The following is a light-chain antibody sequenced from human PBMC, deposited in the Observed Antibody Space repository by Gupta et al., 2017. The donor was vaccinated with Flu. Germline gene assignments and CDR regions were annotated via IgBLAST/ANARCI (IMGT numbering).Light chain of an antibody. J-gene: IGLJ3*02. CDR2: ENN. CDR3: GTWDSSLSAGV. Sequence: VTISCSGSSSNIGDNFVSWYQQLPGTAPKLLIYENNKRPSGIPDRFSGSKSGTSATLGITGLQTGDEADYYCGTWDSSLSAGVFGGGTKLTVL. CDR1: SSNIGDNF. V-gene: IGLV1-51*02.